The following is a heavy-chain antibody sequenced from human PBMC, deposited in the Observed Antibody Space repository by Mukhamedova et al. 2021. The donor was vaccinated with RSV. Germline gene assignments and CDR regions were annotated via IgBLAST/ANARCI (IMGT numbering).Heavy chain of an antibody. Sequence: NWVRQAPGKGLEWVSYISSSGSTIYYADSVMGRFTISRDNAKNSLYLQMNGLRAEDTAVYYCARDHLGYSYGRGFDYWGQGTLVT. V-gene: IGHV3-48*03. CDR3: ARDHLGYSYGRGFDY. CDR2: ISSSGSTI. J-gene: IGHJ4*02. D-gene: IGHD5-18*01.